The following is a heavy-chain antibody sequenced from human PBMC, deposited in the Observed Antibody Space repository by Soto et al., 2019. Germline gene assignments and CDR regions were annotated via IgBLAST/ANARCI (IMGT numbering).Heavy chain of an antibody. V-gene: IGHV4-38-2*02. CDR3: ASSSLYGIDV. J-gene: IGHJ6*02. Sequence: PSETLSLTCTVSGYSISSGSYWAWIRQPPGKGPEWIASIYHGGTTFYNPSLKSRITISVDTSNNQFPLKLTSVTAADTAVDYCASSSLYGIDVGGQGTTVTVS. CDR2: IYHGGTT. CDR1: GYSISSGSY.